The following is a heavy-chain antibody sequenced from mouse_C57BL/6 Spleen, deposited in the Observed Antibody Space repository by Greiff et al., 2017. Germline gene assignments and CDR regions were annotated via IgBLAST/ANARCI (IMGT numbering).Heavy chain of an antibody. CDR1: GYTFTSYW. J-gene: IGHJ2*01. V-gene: IGHV1-55*01. CDR2: IYPGSGST. D-gene: IGHD2-1*01. Sequence: QVQLQQPGAELVKPGASVKMSCKASGYTFTSYWITWVKQRPGQGLEWIGDIYPGSGSTNYNEKFKSKATLTVDTSSSTAYMQLSSLTSEDSAVYYCARGYGNYVTSFDYWGQGTTLTVSS. CDR3: ARGYGNYVTSFDY.